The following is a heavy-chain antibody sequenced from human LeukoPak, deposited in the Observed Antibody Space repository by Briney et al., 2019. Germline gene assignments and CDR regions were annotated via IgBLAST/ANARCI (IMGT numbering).Heavy chain of an antibody. V-gene: IGHV4-61*01. J-gene: IGHJ4*02. Sequence: SETLSLTCAVCGYSGSSGYYWSWIWQPPGKGLEWIGYIYYSGSTNYNPSLKSRVTISVDTSKNQFSLKLSSVTAADTAVYYCARGPSSYYDILAGWGQGTLVTVSS. CDR3: ARGPSSYYDILAG. CDR2: IYYSGST. D-gene: IGHD3-9*01. CDR1: GYSGSSGYY.